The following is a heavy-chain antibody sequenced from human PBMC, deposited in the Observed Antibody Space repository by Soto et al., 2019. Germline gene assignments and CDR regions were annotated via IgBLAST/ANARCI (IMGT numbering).Heavy chain of an antibody. D-gene: IGHD4-17*01. J-gene: IGHJ3*02. CDR3: ARTRPTTDDAFDI. CDR1: GGSISSSNR. V-gene: IGHV4-4*02. CDR2: IYHTGRT. Sequence: QVQVQDSGPGLVKPSGTLSLTCAVSGGSISSSNRWSWVRQPPGNGLEWIGEIYHTGRTNYNPSLKSRVTISVDKSENQFSLKLSSVTAADTAVYYCARTRPTTDDAFDIWGQGTMVTVSS.